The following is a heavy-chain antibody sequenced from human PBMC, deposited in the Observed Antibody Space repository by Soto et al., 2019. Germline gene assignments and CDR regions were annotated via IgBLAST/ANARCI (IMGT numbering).Heavy chain of an antibody. D-gene: IGHD3-22*01. Sequence: SVKVSCKASGGTISSYAISCVRPAPGQGLEWMGGIIPIPGTANYAQKFQGRVTITADESTNTAYMELSSLRSEDTAVYYCAREYYDTSGYYYVPFDYWGQGTLVTVSS. CDR1: GGTISSYA. V-gene: IGHV1-69*13. CDR2: IIPIPGTA. J-gene: IGHJ4*02. CDR3: AREYYDTSGYYYVPFDY.